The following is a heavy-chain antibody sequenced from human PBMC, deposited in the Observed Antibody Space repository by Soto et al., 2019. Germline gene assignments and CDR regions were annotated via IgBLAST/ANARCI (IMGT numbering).Heavy chain of an antibody. CDR3: ARCVGSGSNSNQYNGLDP. Sequence: GASVKVSCKASGYTFTNYGISWVRQAPGQGLEWMGWINVYNGNTKYAQKVQGRVTMTTDTSTSTAYMELRSLRSDDTAVYYCARCVGSGSNSNQYNGLDPWGQGTLVTVSS. CDR2: INVYNGNT. J-gene: IGHJ5*02. D-gene: IGHD3-10*01. CDR1: GYTFTNYG. V-gene: IGHV1-18*01.